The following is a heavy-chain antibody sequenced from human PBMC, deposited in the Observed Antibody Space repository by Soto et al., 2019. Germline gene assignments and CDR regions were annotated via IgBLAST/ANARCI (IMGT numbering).Heavy chain of an antibody. CDR1: GYSFTTYW. V-gene: IGHV5-51*01. Sequence: PGVSLQISCKGSGYSFTTYWIGWVRKMPGKGLEWMGIIYPGDSDTRYSPSFQGQVTISVDKSISSAYLQWGSLRPDDTAVYYGARGPMQFAFLDNWSQETLLTVSS. J-gene: IGHJ4*02. D-gene: IGHD3-10*01. CDR2: IYPGDSDT. CDR3: ARGPMQFAFLDN.